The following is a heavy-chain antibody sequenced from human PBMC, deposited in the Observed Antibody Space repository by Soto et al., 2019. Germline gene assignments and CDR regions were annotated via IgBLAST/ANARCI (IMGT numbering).Heavy chain of an antibody. Sequence: QVQLQESGPGLVMPSGTLSLTCAVSSGSIISTNWWSWVRQPPGKGLEWIGEIYHSGITKYNPSLKSRVTMSVDRSKNLFSLNLSSVTAADTVVYYCATQASGSFYFDPWGQGTLVTVSS. CDR1: SGSIISTNW. J-gene: IGHJ5*02. CDR3: ATQASGSFYFDP. CDR2: IYHSGIT. V-gene: IGHV4-4*02. D-gene: IGHD3-3*01.